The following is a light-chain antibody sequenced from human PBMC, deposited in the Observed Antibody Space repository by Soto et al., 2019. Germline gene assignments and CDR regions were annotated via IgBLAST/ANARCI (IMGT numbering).Light chain of an antibody. V-gene: IGKV3-20*01. CDR2: GAS. CDR3: QQYGTPLSVT. CDR1: QSVDSNY. J-gene: IGKJ5*01. Sequence: EIVLTQSPGTLSLSPGEEATLSCRASQSVDSNYLAWYQQKPGQTPRLIIYGASGRADGIPHRFSGSGFGTDFTLTISKVEPEDFAVYYCQQYGTPLSVTFGPGTRLYI.